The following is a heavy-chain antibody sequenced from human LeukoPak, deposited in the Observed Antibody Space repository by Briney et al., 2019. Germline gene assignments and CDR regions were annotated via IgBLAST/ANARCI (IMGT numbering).Heavy chain of an antibody. CDR3: ARAAVTTSRYFQH. Sequence: SETLSLTCTVSGGSISNYYWSWIRQPPGEGLEWIGYIYNSGHTNYNPSLKSRVTISEDTSKNQLSLKLSSVTAPDTAVYYCARAAVTTSRYFQHWGQGTLVTVSS. CDR1: GGSISNYY. CDR2: IYNSGHT. D-gene: IGHD4-17*01. V-gene: IGHV4-59*01. J-gene: IGHJ1*01.